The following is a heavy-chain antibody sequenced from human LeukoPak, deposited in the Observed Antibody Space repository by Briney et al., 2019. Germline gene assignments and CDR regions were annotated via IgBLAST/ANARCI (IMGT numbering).Heavy chain of an antibody. CDR1: GGSISSYY. D-gene: IGHD2-2*01. CDR2: IYYSGST. J-gene: IGHJ4*02. Sequence: SETLSLTCTVSGGSISSYYWSWIRQPPGKGLEWIGYIYYSGSTNYNPSLKSRVTISVDTSKNQFSLKLSSVTAADTAVYYCASKVVPAATVGYFDYWGQGTLVTVSS. CDR3: ASKVVPAATVGYFDY. V-gene: IGHV4-59*12.